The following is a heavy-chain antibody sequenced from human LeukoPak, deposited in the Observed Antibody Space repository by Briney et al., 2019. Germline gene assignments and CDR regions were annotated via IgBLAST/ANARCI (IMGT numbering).Heavy chain of an antibody. CDR2: IYYSGSH. CDR1: GGSISTYY. Sequence: PSETLSLTCTVSGGSISTYYWSWIRQPPGKGLEWIGYIYYSGSHNYNPSLKSRVTISVDTSENQFSLTLTSVTAADTAIYYCARMTIRAYWSGKDCYAHAIDVWGQGTMVTVSS. J-gene: IGHJ3*01. D-gene: IGHD3-3*01. CDR3: ARMTIRAYWSGKDCYAHAIDV. V-gene: IGHV4-59*08.